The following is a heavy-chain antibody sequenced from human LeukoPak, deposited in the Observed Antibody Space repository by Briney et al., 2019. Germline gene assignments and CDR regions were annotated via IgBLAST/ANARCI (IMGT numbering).Heavy chain of an antibody. V-gene: IGHV3-48*01. D-gene: IGHD6-19*01. J-gene: IGHJ4*02. CDR2: ISRSSSSI. CDR1: GFTFSSYS. Sequence: GGSLRLSCAATGFTFSSYSMNWVRQAPVKGLEWVSYISRSSSSIYYADSVKGRFTISRDNARNSLYLQMNSLRAEDTAVYYCARDRAVAGTPDYWGQGTLVTVSS. CDR3: ARDRAVAGTPDY.